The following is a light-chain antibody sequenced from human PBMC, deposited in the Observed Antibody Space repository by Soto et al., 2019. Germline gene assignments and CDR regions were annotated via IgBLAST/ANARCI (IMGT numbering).Light chain of an antibody. Sequence: DIQVTQSPSTLSASVGDRVTISCRASQNIDSWLAWYQQKPGKAPKLLIYDASSLESGVPSRFRGSGSGTEFTLTISSRQPDDFATYYCKQYNSYPYSFGPGTKGDIK. CDR2: DAS. CDR3: KQYNSYPYS. CDR1: QNIDSW. J-gene: IGKJ3*01. V-gene: IGKV1-5*01.